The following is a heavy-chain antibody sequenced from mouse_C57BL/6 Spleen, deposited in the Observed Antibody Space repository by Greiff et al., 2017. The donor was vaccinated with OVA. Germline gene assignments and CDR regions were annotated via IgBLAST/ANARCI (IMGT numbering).Heavy chain of an antibody. J-gene: IGHJ4*01. CDR3: ARMGDDVDAMDD. CDR1: GYTFTDYY. V-gene: IGHV1-26*01. D-gene: IGHD2-12*01. CDR2: INPNNGGT. Sequence: EVQLQQSGPELVKPGASVKISCKASGYTFTDYYMNWVKQSHGKSLEWIGDINPNNGGTSYNQKFKGKATLTVDKSSSTAYMELRSLTSEDSAVYYCARMGDDVDAMDDWGQGTSVTVSS.